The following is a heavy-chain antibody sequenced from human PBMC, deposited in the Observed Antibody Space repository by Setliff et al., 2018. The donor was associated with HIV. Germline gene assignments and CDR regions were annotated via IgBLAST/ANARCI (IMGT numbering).Heavy chain of an antibody. CDR3: ARDLGSYQGWFDP. CDR2: INAGNGNT. CDR1: GYTFTNYY. D-gene: IGHD1-26*01. Sequence: GASVKVSCKASGYTFTNYYMHWVRQAPGRGLEWMGWINAGNGNTKYSQKFQGRVTITRDTSASTAYMELSSLRSEDTAVYYCARDLGSYQGWFDPWGQGTLVTVSS. J-gene: IGHJ5*02. V-gene: IGHV1-3*01.